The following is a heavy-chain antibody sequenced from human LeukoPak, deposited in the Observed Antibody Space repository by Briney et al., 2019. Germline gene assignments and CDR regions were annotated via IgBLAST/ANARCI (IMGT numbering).Heavy chain of an antibody. CDR3: PRGLVWESYYYYMDV. CDR1: GGSISSGSYY. CDR2: IYTSGST. V-gene: IGHV4-61*02. J-gene: IGHJ6*03. D-gene: IGHD6-13*01. Sequence: SETLSLTCTVSGGSISSGSYYWSWIRQPAGKGLEWIGRIYTSGSTNYNPSLKSRVTISVDTSKNQFSLKLSSVTAADTAVYYCPRGLVWESYYYYMDVWGKGTTVTVSS.